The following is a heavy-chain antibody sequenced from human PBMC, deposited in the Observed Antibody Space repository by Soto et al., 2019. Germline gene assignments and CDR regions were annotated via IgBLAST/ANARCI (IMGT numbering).Heavy chain of an antibody. CDR1: VYSISSGYY. D-gene: IGHD3-22*01. J-gene: IGHJ5*02. V-gene: IGHV4-38-2*02. CDR3: AIDNRVNMIGGWFDT. Sequence: SETLSLTCVVSVYSISSGYYWAWVRHPPGKELDWIGSIYHSGKTYYKPSLRSRVTVSVDTSKNQFSMKLISVTAAYTAVYYCAIDNRVNMIGGWFDTWGKGTRVTVSS. CDR2: IYHSGKT.